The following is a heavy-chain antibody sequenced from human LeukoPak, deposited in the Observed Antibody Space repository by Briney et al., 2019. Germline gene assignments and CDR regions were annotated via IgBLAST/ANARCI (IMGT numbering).Heavy chain of an antibody. V-gene: IGHV4-34*01. Sequence: SETLSLTCAVYGGSFSGYYWSWIRQPPGKGLEWIGEINHSGSTNYNPSLKSRVTISVDTSKNQFSLKLSSVTAADTAVYYCARDSGDGYNLSWGQGTLVTVSS. CDR2: INHSGST. CDR1: GGSFSGYY. J-gene: IGHJ4*02. CDR3: ARDSGDGYNLS. D-gene: IGHD5-24*01.